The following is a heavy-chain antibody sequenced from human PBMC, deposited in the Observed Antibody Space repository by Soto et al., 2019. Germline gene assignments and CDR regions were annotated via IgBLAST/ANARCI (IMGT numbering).Heavy chain of an antibody. CDR1: GGSFRGFY. CDR3: ARTGGYSSSWTSHYYYYMDV. Sequence: PSETLSLTCAVYGGSFRGFYWSWIRQPPGKGLEWIGEINHSGSTNSNPPLKSRVSISVDPSKNQFSLKLTSVTAADTAVYYCARTGGYSSSWTSHYYYYMDVWGKGTTVTVSS. J-gene: IGHJ6*03. D-gene: IGHD6-13*01. CDR2: INHSGST. V-gene: IGHV4-34*01.